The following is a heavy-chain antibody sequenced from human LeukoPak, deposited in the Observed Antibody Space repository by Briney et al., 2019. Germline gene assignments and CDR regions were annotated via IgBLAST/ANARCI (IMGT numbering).Heavy chain of an antibody. J-gene: IGHJ5*02. CDR2: MDYSGTT. D-gene: IGHD6-6*01. CDR3: ARAQLHRPPPPSENWFDT. CDR1: GDPINTYH. Sequence: PSETLSLTCTVSGDPINTYHWSWIRQPPGKGLEWIGYMDYSGTTDYHPSLKSRVTISLDTSKNQFSLHLRSVTAADTAMYYCARAQLHRPPPPSENWFDTWGQGTLVIVSS. V-gene: IGHV4-59*01.